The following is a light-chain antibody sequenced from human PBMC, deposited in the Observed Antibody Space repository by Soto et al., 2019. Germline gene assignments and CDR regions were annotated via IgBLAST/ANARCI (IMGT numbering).Light chain of an antibody. CDR3: QQYGSSPQT. J-gene: IGKJ1*01. CDR2: GAS. Sequence: EILLTHSPGTLSLSPGERASLSCRASQSVSSSFLAWYQQKPGQAPRLLIYGASSRATGIPDRFSGSGSGTDFTLTISRLEPEDFAVYFCQQYGSSPQTFGQGTKVDIK. CDR1: QSVSSSF. V-gene: IGKV3-20*01.